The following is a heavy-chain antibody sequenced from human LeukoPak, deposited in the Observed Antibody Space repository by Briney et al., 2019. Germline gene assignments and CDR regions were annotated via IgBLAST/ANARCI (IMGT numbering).Heavy chain of an antibody. V-gene: IGHV3-7*01. J-gene: IGHJ4*02. Sequence: PGGSLRLSCAASGFISSNYYMGWVRQAPGKGLEWVANIQEDGSATYYVDSVKGRFTISRDNAKNSLDLQMNSLRAEDTAVYFCARRKEVQTTFDCWGQGTLVTVSS. CDR1: GFISSNYY. D-gene: IGHD1-14*01. CDR3: ARRKEVQTTFDC. CDR2: IQEDGSAT.